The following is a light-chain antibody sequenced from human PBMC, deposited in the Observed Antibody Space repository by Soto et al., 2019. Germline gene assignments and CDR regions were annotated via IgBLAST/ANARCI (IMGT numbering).Light chain of an antibody. CDR3: TSYTSISTYV. Sequence: QSVLTQPASMSGSPGQSVTISCAGTSNDIGGYNYVSWYQHHPGTAPKLIIYDVSSRPSGVSHRFSGSKSGNTASLTISGLQAEDEADYYCTSYTSISTYVFGTGTKVTVL. CDR1: SNDIGGYNY. CDR2: DVS. J-gene: IGLJ1*01. V-gene: IGLV2-14*01.